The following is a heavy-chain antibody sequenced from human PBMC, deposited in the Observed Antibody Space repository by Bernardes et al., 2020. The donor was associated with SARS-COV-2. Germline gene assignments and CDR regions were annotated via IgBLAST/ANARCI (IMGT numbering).Heavy chain of an antibody. D-gene: IGHD3-16*01. V-gene: IGHV1-2*02. J-gene: IGHJ6*02. Sequence: SVKVSCKASGYTFTGYYIYWVRQAPGQGLEWMGWINPNSGDTDYAQKFQDRVTMTRDTSIATAYMELSRLRSDDTAVYYCARGSGVITFGGVMSVGPAYGLDVWGQGTTVTVSS. CDR3: ARGSGVITFGGVMSVGPAYGLDV. CDR1: GYTFTGYY. CDR2: INPNSGDT.